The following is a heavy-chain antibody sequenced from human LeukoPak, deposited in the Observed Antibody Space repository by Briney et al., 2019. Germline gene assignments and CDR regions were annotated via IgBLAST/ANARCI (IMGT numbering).Heavy chain of an antibody. CDR2: IYYSGNT. Sequence: SDNLSLTCAVSGYSISSGNWWGWIRQPPGKGLEWIGYIYYSGNTYYNPSLKSRVTMSVDTSKNQFSLKLTSVTAVDTAVYYCARTVYSSSWALFDYWGQGTLVTVSS. J-gene: IGHJ4*02. D-gene: IGHD6-13*01. CDR1: GYSISSGNW. CDR3: ARTVYSSSWALFDY. V-gene: IGHV4-28*01.